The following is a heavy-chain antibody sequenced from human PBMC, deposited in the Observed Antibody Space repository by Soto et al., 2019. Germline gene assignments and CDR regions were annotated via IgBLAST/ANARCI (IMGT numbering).Heavy chain of an antibody. CDR2: IKSKGHGGTT. Sequence: PGGSLRLSCAASGFAFSNAWINWVRQAPGKGQEWVGRIKSKGHGGTTDFAAPVRGRFAILRDDSRNLVYMQMNSLNTEDTAVYYCSTDSYTSVIVVRFDYWGHGTLVTVSS. CDR3: STDSYTSVIVVRFDY. D-gene: IGHD3-22*01. J-gene: IGHJ4*01. CDR1: GFAFSNAW. V-gene: IGHV3-15*07.